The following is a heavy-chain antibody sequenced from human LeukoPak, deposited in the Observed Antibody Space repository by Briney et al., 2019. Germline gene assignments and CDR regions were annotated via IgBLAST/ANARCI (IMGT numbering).Heavy chain of an antibody. Sequence: ASVKVSCKASGYTFPIYGINWVRQAPGQGLEWMGWISAYHGKTDYAQKFQGRVTMTTDTSTSTAYMELRSLRSDDTAVYFCARGGYYYDSIRSYLDYWGQGILVTVSS. V-gene: IGHV1-18*01. CDR3: ARGGYYYDSIRSYLDY. D-gene: IGHD3-22*01. J-gene: IGHJ4*02. CDR2: ISAYHGKT. CDR1: GYTFPIYG.